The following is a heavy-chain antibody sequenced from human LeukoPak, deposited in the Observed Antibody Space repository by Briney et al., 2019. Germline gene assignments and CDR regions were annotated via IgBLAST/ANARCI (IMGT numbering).Heavy chain of an antibody. D-gene: IGHD2-15*01. CDR2: IVGSGGST. J-gene: IGHJ5*02. V-gene: IGHV3-23*01. CDR1: GFTFSNYA. CDR3: VREAGYCASVCLKSNWFDP. Sequence: PGGSLRLSCAASGFTFSNYAMTWVRQTPGKGPEWVSAIVGSGGSTYYAESVKGRFTISRDDSKNMVYLQMNSLRDEDTALYYCVREAGYCASVCLKSNWFDPWGQGTQVTVSS.